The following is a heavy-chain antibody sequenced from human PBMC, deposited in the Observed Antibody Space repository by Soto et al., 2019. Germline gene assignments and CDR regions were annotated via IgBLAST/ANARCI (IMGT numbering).Heavy chain of an antibody. J-gene: IGHJ4*02. V-gene: IGHV1-8*01. Sequence: ASVKVSCTASGDAFTTYDSNWVRQATGHGLEWMGWINPNSGNIGYAQRFQGRVTMTRDTAIRTAYMEVSSLRSDDTAVYYCARGRASGSYYLLDYWGQGTLVTVSS. D-gene: IGHD3-10*01. CDR2: INPNSGNI. CDR3: ARGRASGSYYLLDY. CDR1: GDAFTTYD.